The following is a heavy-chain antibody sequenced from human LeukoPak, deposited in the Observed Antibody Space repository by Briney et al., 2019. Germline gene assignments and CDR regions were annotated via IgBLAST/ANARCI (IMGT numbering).Heavy chain of an antibody. CDR1: GGSISSYY. Sequence: SETLSPTCTVSGGSISSYYWSWIRQPPGKGLEWIGYIYYSGSTNYNPSLKSRVTISVDKSKNQFSLKLSSATAADTAVYYCARGRRIAAAGMPSDDAFDIWGQGTMVTVSS. CDR2: IYYSGST. D-gene: IGHD6-13*01. CDR3: ARGRRIAAAGMPSDDAFDI. V-gene: IGHV4-59*12. J-gene: IGHJ3*02.